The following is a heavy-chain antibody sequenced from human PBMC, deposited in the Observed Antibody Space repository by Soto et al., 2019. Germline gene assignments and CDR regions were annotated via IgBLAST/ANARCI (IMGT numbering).Heavy chain of an antibody. J-gene: IGHJ5*01. Sequence: GGSLRLSCAASGFTFSSCAMTWVRQAPGKGLEWVSGISGSGATTSYADSVKGRFTVSRDNSKNTLYLQMNSLRVEDTAVYYCAKLRYFDWSSYNWFEYWGQGTPVTVSS. CDR2: ISGSGATT. D-gene: IGHD3-9*01. CDR3: AKLRYFDWSSYNWFEY. CDR1: GFTFSSCA. V-gene: IGHV3-23*01.